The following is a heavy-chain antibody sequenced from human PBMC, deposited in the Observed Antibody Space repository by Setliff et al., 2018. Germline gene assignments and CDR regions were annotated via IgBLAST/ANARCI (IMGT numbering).Heavy chain of an antibody. J-gene: IGHJ3*02. CDR3: ARDVFPYHYEGAFDI. CDR2: INPSSGRT. D-gene: IGHD3-22*01. CDR1: GCTFTSHY. Sequence: PSVKVSCKASGCTFTSHYMHWVRQAPGLGLEWMGTINPSSGRTSYAQKFQGRVTMTRDTSTSTVYMDMSSLRSEDTAVYYCARDVFPYHYEGAFDIWGQGTMVTVSS. V-gene: IGHV1-46*01.